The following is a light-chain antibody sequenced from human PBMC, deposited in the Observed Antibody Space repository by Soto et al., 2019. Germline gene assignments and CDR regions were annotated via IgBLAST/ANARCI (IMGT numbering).Light chain of an antibody. CDR2: DAS. CDR1: QSVSIY. J-gene: IGKJ5*01. CDR3: QQYNNWPPRNT. Sequence: EIVLTQSPATLSLSPGEGAALSCRASQSVSIYLAWYQQKPGQAPRLLIFDASNRATGIPARFSGSGSGTDFTLTISSLEPEDFAVYYCQQYNNWPPRNTFGQGTRLEIK. V-gene: IGKV3-11*01.